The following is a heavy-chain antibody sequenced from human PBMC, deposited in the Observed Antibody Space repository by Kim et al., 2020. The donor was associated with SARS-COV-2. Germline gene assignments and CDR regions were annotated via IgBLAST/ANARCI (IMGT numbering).Heavy chain of an antibody. V-gene: IGHV3-23*01. CDR3: ARRMGAGRYHFDY. CDR1: GFTFSNYA. J-gene: IGHJ4*02. Sequence: GGSLRLSCAASGFTFSNYAMSWVRQAPGKGLEWVSTISGSGGNTYYADSVKGRFTISRDNSRNMVSLQMNSLRAEDTAVYHWARRMGAGRYHFDYWGLGT. D-gene: IGHD3-10*01. CDR2: ISGSGGNT.